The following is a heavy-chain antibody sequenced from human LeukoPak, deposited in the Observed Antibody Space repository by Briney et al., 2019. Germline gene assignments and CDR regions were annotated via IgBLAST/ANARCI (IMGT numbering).Heavy chain of an antibody. CDR1: GYTFSSYY. CDR2: ISPSGGST. D-gene: IGHD3-10*01. Sequence: ASVKVSCKASGYTFSSYYMHWVRQGPGQGLEWMGMISPSGGSTTYAQKFQGRVTMTRDTSTSTVSMDLTSLRSEDTAVYYCAGGRFGGGDYWGQGTLVTVSS. J-gene: IGHJ4*02. CDR3: AGGRFGGGDY. V-gene: IGHV1-46*01.